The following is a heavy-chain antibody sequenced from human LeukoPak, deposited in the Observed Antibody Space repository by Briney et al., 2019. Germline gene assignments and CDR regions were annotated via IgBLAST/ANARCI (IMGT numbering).Heavy chain of an antibody. CDR2: INSDGSST. CDR1: GFTFRTYW. CDR3: ARDGAAAVNY. V-gene: IGHV3-74*01. J-gene: IGHJ4*02. Sequence: PGGSLRLSCAASGFTFRTYWVHWVRQAPGKGLVWVSRINSDGSSTRYADSVKGRFTISRDNAKNTLYLQMNSLRAEDTAVYYCARDGAAAVNYWGQGTLVTVSS. D-gene: IGHD6-25*01.